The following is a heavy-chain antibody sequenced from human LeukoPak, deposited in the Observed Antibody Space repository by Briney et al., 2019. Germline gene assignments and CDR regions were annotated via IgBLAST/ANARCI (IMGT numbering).Heavy chain of an antibody. CDR2: IYHSGST. D-gene: IGHD6-19*01. V-gene: IGHV4-4*02. Sequence: SETLSLTCAVSGGSISSSNWWSWVRQSPGKGLEWIGEIYHSGSTNYNPSLKSRVSISVDKSKNQFSLKLSSVTAADTAVYYCARASGWYERGPDYYYYYMDVWGKGTTVTVSS. J-gene: IGHJ6*03. CDR3: ARASGWYERGPDYYYYYMDV. CDR1: GGSISSSNW.